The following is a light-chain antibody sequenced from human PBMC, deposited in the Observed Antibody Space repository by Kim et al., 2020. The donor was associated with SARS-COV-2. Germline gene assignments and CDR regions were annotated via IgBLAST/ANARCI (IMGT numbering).Light chain of an antibody. CDR2: SND. CDR3: AAWDDSLNVV. J-gene: IGLJ2*01. V-gene: IGLV1-44*01. CDR1: RTNIGRNS. Sequence: PGHEVTVSCSGSRTNIGRNSVNWYQQFPGPAPKILIYSNDQRSSGVPDRFSGSKSGTAASLAITELRSEDEAEYFCAAWDDSLNVVFGGGTQLTVL.